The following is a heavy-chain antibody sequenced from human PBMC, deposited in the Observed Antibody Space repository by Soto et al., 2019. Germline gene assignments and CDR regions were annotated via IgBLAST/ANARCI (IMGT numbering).Heavy chain of an antibody. V-gene: IGHV1-69*01. Sequence: QEQLVQSGAEVKKPGSSVQVSCKASGGLFSSYPISWVRQFPGQGLEWMGGIIPVLQTAYYTQRFQGRVTSTTDESTNAAYMELSSLRSEDTAIYYCAMGGSGYTWFNEFWGQGTLVTVSS. CDR3: AMGGSGYTWFNEF. CDR2: IIPVLQTA. CDR1: GGLFSSYP. J-gene: IGHJ4*02. D-gene: IGHD3-22*01.